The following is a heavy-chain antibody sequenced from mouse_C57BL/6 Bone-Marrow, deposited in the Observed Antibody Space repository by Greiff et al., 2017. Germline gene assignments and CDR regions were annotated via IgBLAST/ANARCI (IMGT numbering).Heavy chain of an antibody. CDR2: IYPRSGNT. V-gene: IGHV1-81*01. D-gene: IGHD1-1*01. CDR1: GYTFTSYG. Sequence: QVQLQQSGAELARPGASVKLSCKASGYTFTSYGISWVKQRTGQGLEWIGEIYPRSGNTSYNEKFKGKATLTADKSSSTAYMELRSLTSEDSAVYFCARRAFITTVVAPFYAMDYGGQGTSVTVSS. CDR3: ARRAFITTVVAPFYAMDY. J-gene: IGHJ4*01.